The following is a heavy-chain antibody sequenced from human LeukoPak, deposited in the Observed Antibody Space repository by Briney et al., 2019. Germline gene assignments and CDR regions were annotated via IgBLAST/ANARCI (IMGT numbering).Heavy chain of an antibody. CDR3: ARAGANTHCTWLDC. CDR2: IKQDGSEK. J-gene: IGHJ4*02. V-gene: IGHV3-7*01. D-gene: IGHD2-8*01. CDR1: GFTFSTYA. Sequence: PGGSLRLSCAASGFTFSTYAMSWVRQAPGKGLEWVANIKQDGSEKYYVDSVKGRFTISRDNAKNSLYLQMNSLRAEDTAVYYCARAGANTHCTWLDCWGQGTLVTVSS.